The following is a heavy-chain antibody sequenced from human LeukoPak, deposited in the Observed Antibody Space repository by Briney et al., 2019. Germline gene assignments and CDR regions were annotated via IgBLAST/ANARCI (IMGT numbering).Heavy chain of an antibody. CDR3: ARHGNDYGDCWFDY. Sequence: TSETLSLTCAVYGGSFSGYYWSWIRQPPGKGLERIGEINHSGSTNYNPSLKSRVTISVDTSKNQFSLKLSSVTAADTAVYYCARHGNDYGDCWFDYWGLGNLVIVSS. V-gene: IGHV4-34*01. CDR2: INHSGST. D-gene: IGHD4-17*01. CDR1: GGSFSGYY. J-gene: IGHJ4*02.